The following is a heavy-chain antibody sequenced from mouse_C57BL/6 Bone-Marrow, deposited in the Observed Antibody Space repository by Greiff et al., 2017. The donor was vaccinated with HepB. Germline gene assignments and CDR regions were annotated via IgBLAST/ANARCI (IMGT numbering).Heavy chain of an antibody. CDR2: INSDGGST. Sequence: EVQVVESGGGLVQPGESLKLSCESNEYEFPSHDMSWVRKTPEKRLELVAAINSDGGSTYYPDTMERRFIISRDNTKKTLYLQMSSLRSEDTALYYCARHGYITTVVATDWYIDVWGTGTTVTVSS. CDR3: ARHGYITTVVATDWYIDV. D-gene: IGHD1-1*01. V-gene: IGHV5-2*01. J-gene: IGHJ1*03. CDR1: EYEFPSHD.